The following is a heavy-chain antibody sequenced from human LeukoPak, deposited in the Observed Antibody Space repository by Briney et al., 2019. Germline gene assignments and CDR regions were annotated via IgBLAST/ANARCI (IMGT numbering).Heavy chain of an antibody. D-gene: IGHD3-22*01. Sequence: GGSLRLSCAVSGITLSNYGMSWVRQAPGKGLDWVAGISDSGGRTNYADSVKGRFTISRDNPKNTLYLQMNSLRAEDTAVYFCAKRGVVIRVILVGFHKEAYYFDSWGQGALVTVSS. CDR3: AKRGVVIRVILVGFHKEAYYFDS. V-gene: IGHV3-23*01. CDR1: GITLSNYG. CDR2: ISDSGGRT. J-gene: IGHJ4*02.